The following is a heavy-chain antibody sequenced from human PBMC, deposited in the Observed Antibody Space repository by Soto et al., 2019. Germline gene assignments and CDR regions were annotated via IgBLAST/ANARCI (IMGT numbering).Heavy chain of an antibody. V-gene: IGHV1-69*13. CDR3: ARQVDYDDSSGYSSYFDY. J-gene: IGHJ4*02. Sequence: SVKVSCKASGGTFSSYAISWVRQAPGQGLEWMGGIIPIFGTANYAQKFQGRVTITADESTSTAYMELSSLRSEDTAVYYCARQVDYDDSSGYSSYFDYWGQGTLVTVSS. CDR2: IIPIFGTA. CDR1: GGTFSSYA. D-gene: IGHD3-22*01.